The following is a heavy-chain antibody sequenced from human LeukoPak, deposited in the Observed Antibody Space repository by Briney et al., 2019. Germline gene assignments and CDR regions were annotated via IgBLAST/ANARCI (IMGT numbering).Heavy chain of an antibody. CDR2: VYYSGST. Sequence: KPSETLSLTCTVSGGSIISSSCYWGWIRQPPGKGLEWIGNVYYSGSTYYNPSLKSRVTISVDTSKNQFSLKLSSVTAADTAMYYCARLKQLWSNVADYWGQGTLVIVSS. CDR1: GGSIISSSCY. J-gene: IGHJ4*02. CDR3: ARLKQLWSNVADY. V-gene: IGHV4-39*01. D-gene: IGHD5-18*01.